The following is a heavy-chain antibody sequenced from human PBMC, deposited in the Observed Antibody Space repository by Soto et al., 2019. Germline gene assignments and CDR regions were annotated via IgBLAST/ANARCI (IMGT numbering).Heavy chain of an antibody. D-gene: IGHD1-7*01. CDR1: GYTFTSYG. Sequence: QVQLVQSGAEVKKPGASVKVSCKASGYTFTSYGISWVRQAPGQGLERMGWISAYNGNTNYAQKLQGRVTMTTDTSTSTAYMELRSLRSDDTAVYYCARSGEELELDPKWFDPWGQGPWSPSPQ. J-gene: IGHJ5*02. CDR3: ARSGEELELDPKWFDP. V-gene: IGHV1-18*01. CDR2: ISAYNGNT.